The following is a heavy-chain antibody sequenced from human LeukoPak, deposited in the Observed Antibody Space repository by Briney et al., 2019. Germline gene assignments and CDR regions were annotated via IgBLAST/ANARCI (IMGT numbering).Heavy chain of an antibody. V-gene: IGHV3-74*01. D-gene: IGHD2-2*01. CDR2: INIDGSST. CDR3: AESCTSCRHFDY. Sequence: GGSLRLSCAASGFTFSTYWMHWVRQAPGKGLVWVSRINIDGSSTSYADSVKGRFTISRDNTKNTLYLQMNSLRAEDTAVYYRAESCTSCRHFDYWGQGTLVTVSS. CDR1: GFTFSTYW. J-gene: IGHJ4*02.